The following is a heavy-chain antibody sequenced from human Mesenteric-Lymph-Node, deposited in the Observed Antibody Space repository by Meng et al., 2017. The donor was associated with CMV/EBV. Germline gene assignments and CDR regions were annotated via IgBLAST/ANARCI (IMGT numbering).Heavy chain of an antibody. V-gene: IGHV3-53*01. D-gene: IGHD3-16*01. J-gene: IGHJ4*02. CDR3: ARGFWGEWSGYFDY. CDR2: IYSGGST. CDR1: GFTVSSNY. Sequence: GESLKISCAASGFTVSSNYMSWVRQAPGKGLEWVSVIYSGGSTYYADSVKGRFTISRDNSKNTLYLHMNSLRAEDTAVYYCARGFWGEWSGYFDYWGQGTLVTVSS.